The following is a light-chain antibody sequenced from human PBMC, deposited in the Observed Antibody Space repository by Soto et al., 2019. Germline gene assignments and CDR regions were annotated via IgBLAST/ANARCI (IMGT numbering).Light chain of an antibody. CDR2: DAS. Sequence: EIVMTQSPATLSVSPGERATLSCRASQSVNRNLACYQQKPGQTPRLLLYDASSRATGIPARFSGSGSGTDFTLTISSLQSEDFAVYNCQQYNNWHLTFGGGTNVEIK. V-gene: IGKV3-15*01. CDR1: QSVNRN. J-gene: IGKJ4*01. CDR3: QQYNNWHLT.